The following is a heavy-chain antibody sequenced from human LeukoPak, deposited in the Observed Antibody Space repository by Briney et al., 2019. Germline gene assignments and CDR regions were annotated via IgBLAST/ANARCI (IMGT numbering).Heavy chain of an antibody. J-gene: IGHJ4*02. CDR1: GFTFSNFW. Sequence: PGGSLRLSCTVSGFTFSNFWMSWVRQAPGKGLEWVANIKQDGSETYYVDSVKGRFTISRDNSKNTLYLQMGSLRVEDMAVYYCAGVRGYSYGSLPDYWGQGTLVTVSS. V-gene: IGHV3-7*04. D-gene: IGHD5-18*01. CDR3: AGVRGYSYGSLPDY. CDR2: IKQDGSET.